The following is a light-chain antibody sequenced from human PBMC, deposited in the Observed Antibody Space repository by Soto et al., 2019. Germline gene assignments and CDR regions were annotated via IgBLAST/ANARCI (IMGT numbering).Light chain of an antibody. CDR2: AAS. CDR3: QQSYSTPRT. J-gene: IGKJ1*01. Sequence: DIQMTQSPSSLSASVGDRVTITCRASQSISNYLNWYQQKPGKAPKLLMYAASGLQSGVPSRFSGSGSGTDFNLTISSLQPEDFATYYCQQSYSTPRTFGQGTKVEIK. V-gene: IGKV1-39*01. CDR1: QSISNY.